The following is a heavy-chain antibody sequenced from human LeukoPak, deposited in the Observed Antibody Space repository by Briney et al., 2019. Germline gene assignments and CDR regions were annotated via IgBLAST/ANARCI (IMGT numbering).Heavy chain of an antibody. CDR1: GYTFTELS. CDR2: FDPEDGET. CDR3: ATDAYCSGCSCSNYYYYGMDV. V-gene: IGHV1-24*01. D-gene: IGHD2-15*01. J-gene: IGHJ6*02. Sequence: ASVKVSCKVSGYTFTELSMHWVRQAPGKGLEWMGGFDPEDGETIYAQKFQGRVTMTEDTSTDTAYMELSSLRSEDTAVYYCATDAYCSGCSCSNYYYYGMDVWGQGTTVTVSS.